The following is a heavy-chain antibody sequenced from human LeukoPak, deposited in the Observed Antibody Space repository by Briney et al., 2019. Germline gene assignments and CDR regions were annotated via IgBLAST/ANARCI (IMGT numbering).Heavy chain of an antibody. CDR2: ISSTANTM. CDR3: VRAPTFACKNWFDP. V-gene: IGHV3-48*03. CDR1: GFTFSDDE. Sequence: PGGSLRLSCAASGFTFSDDEMDWVRQAPEKGLKRVACISSTANTMYYVESVRGRFTIHRDNAKSSLYLQMSSLTAEDTAIYYCVRAPTFACKNWFDPWGQGTLVTVPS. J-gene: IGHJ5*02. D-gene: IGHD2/OR15-2a*01.